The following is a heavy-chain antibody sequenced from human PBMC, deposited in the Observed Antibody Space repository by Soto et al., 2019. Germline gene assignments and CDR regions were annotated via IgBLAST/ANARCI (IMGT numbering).Heavy chain of an antibody. CDR3: AAEEQLVLRPNWFDP. Sequence: SVKVSCKASGGTFSSYAISWVRQAPGQGLEWMGGIIPIFGTANYAQKFQGRVTITADESTSTAYMELSSLRSEDTAVYYCAAEEQLVLRPNWFDPWGQGTLVTVSS. V-gene: IGHV1-69*13. CDR1: GGTFSSYA. CDR2: IIPIFGTA. J-gene: IGHJ5*02. D-gene: IGHD6-13*01.